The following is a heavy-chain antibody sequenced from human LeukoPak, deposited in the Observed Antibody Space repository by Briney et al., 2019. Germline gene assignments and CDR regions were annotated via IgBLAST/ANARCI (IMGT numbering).Heavy chain of an antibody. J-gene: IGHJ4*02. V-gene: IGHV4-59*08. CDR3: ARHASITMVRDYFDY. Sequence: SETLSLTCTVSGGSISSHFWSWIRQPPGKGLEWIGYIYYSGSTNYNLSLKSRVTISVDTSKNQFSLRLSSVTATGTAVYYCARHASITMVRDYFDYWGQGTLVTVSS. CDR2: IYYSGST. CDR1: GGSISSHF. D-gene: IGHD3-10*01.